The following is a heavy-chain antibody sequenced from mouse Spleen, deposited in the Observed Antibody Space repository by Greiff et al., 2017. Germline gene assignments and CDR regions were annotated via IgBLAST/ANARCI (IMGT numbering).Heavy chain of an antibody. J-gene: IGHJ2*01. V-gene: IGHV1-85*01. CDR2: IFPGDGSI. CDR3: ARGGDYFVY. Sequence: VHLEESGAELVKPGASVKLSCKASGYTFKSHDINWVRQRPEQGLEGMGWIFPGDGSIKYNEKFKGKATLTTDKSSSTAYMQHSRLTSERCVVYFFARGGDYFVYWGQGTTLTFSS. CDR1: GYTFKSHD.